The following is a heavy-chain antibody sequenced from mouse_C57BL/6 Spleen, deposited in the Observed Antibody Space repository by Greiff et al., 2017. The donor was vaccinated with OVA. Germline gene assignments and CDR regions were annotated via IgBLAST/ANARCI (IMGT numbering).Heavy chain of an antibody. CDR3: ARRYSNYGEAWFAY. Sequence: QVQLQQPGAELVKPGASVKMSCKASGYTFTSYWITWVKQRPGQGLEWIGDIYPGSGSTNYNEKFKSKATLTVDTSSSTAYMQLSSLTSEDSAVYYCARRYSNYGEAWFAYWGQGTLVTVSA. J-gene: IGHJ3*01. V-gene: IGHV1-55*01. CDR1: GYTFTSYW. D-gene: IGHD2-5*01. CDR2: IYPGSGST.